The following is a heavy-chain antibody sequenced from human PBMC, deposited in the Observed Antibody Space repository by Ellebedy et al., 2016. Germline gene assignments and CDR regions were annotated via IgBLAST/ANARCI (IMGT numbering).Heavy chain of an antibody. CDR1: GFTLSDYS. CDR3: YYGHYSGS. J-gene: IGHJ4*02. CDR2: ITSSSSYI. D-gene: IGHD4-17*01. V-gene: IGHV3-21*04. Sequence: GESLKIPXAASGFTLSDYSMNWVRQAPGKGLEWVSSITSSSSYIFYADSVKGRFTISRDNFRNTLYLQMNSLRAEDTAVYYCYYGHYSGSWGQGTLVTVSS.